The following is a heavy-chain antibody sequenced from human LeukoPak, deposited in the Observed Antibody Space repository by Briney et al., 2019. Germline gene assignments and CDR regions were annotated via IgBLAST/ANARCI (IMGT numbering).Heavy chain of an antibody. Sequence: GGSLRLSCAASGFTFSSYDMHWVRQAPGKGLEWVTLISYDGGNKYYGDSVKGRFTISRDNSKNTLYLQMTSLRVEDTAFYYCATNSRRPHQYYMDVWGKGTTVTVSS. J-gene: IGHJ6*03. V-gene: IGHV3-30*03. CDR1: GFTFSSYD. CDR3: ATNSRRPHQYYMDV. CDR2: ISYDGGNK. D-gene: IGHD1-14*01.